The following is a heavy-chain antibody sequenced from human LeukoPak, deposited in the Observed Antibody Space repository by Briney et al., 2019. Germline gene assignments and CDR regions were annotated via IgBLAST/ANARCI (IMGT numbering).Heavy chain of an antibody. J-gene: IGHJ4*02. CDR2: ISWDGVST. V-gene: IGHV3-43*01. CDR1: GFTFDDYS. CDR3: AKGPDFDY. Sequence: PGGSLRLSRAASGFTFDDYSMHWVRQAPGKGLEWVSLISWDGVSTYYADSVKGRFTISRDNSKNSLYLQMNSLRTEDTAFYYCAKGPDFDYWGQGTLVTVSS.